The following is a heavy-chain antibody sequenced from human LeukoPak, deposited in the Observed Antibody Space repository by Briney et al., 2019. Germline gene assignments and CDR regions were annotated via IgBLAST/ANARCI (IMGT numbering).Heavy chain of an antibody. CDR3: ARGPRYYYDSSGYSYFDY. Sequence: GGSLRLSCVASGFTFSTLWMSWVRQAPGKGLEWVANIKQDGGEKYYVDSVKGRFTISRDNAKNSLYLQMNSLRAEDTAVYYCARGPRYYYDSSGYSYFDYWGQGTLVTVSS. V-gene: IGHV3-7*01. D-gene: IGHD3-22*01. CDR1: GFTFSTLW. J-gene: IGHJ4*02. CDR2: IKQDGGEK.